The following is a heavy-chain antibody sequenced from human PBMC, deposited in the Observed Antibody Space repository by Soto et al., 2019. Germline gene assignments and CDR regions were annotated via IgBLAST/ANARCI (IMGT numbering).Heavy chain of an antibody. CDR3: ARGWGYYDFWSGYFYY. CDR1: GFTFSSYE. Sequence: VGSLRLSCAASGFTFSSYEMNWVRQAPGKGLEWVSYISSSGSTIYYADSVKGRFTISRDNAKNSLYLQMNSLRAEDTAVYYCARGWGYYDFWSGYFYYWGQGTLVTVSS. V-gene: IGHV3-48*03. D-gene: IGHD3-3*01. J-gene: IGHJ4*02. CDR2: ISSSGSTI.